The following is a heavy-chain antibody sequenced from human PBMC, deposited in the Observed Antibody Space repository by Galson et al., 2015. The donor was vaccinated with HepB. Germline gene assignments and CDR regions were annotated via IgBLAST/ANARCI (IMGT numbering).Heavy chain of an antibody. J-gene: IGHJ6*02. CDR3: ARTITIFGVTINGMDV. CDR1: GFTFSGYS. CDR2: ISYDGGIK. V-gene: IGHV3-30-3*02. Sequence: SLRLSCAASGFTFSGYSLHWARQAPGKGLEWVAVISYDGGIKYYADSVKGRFTISRDNSKNTLYLQMNSLRAEDTAVYYCARTITIFGVTINGMDVWGQGTTVSVSS. D-gene: IGHD3-3*01.